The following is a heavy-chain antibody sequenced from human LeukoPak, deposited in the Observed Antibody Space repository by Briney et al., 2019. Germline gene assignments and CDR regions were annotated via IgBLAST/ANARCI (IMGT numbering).Heavy chain of an antibody. D-gene: IGHD3-22*01. CDR1: GGSISSYY. Sequence: SETLSLTCTVSGGSISSYYWSWIRQPPGKGLEWIGYIYYSGSTNYNPSLKSRVTISVDTSKNQFSLKLSSVTAADTAVYYCARLPYYYDSSGTSDYWGQGTLVTVSS. CDR2: IYYSGST. J-gene: IGHJ4*02. V-gene: IGHV4-59*01. CDR3: ARLPYYYDSSGTSDY.